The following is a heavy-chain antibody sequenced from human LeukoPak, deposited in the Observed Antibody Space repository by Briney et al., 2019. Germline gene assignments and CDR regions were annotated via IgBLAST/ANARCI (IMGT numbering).Heavy chain of an antibody. Sequence: KPGGSLRLSCAASGFTFSSYSMNWVRQAPGKGLEWVSSISSSSSYIYYADSVKGRFTISRDNAKNSLYLQMNSLRAEDTAVYYCARALIDGNTPFDYWVQGTLVTVSS. CDR3: ARALIDGNTPFDY. CDR1: GFTFSSYS. V-gene: IGHV3-21*01. CDR2: ISSSSSYI. J-gene: IGHJ4*02. D-gene: IGHD4-23*01.